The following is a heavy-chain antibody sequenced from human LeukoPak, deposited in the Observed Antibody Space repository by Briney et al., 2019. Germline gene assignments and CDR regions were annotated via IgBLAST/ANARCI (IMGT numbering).Heavy chain of an antibody. J-gene: IGHJ6*02. CDR1: GGSISSSSYY. CDR3: AAMVTNYNYGMDV. V-gene: IGHV4-39*07. Sequence: SETLSLTCTVSGGSISSSSYYWGWIRQPPGKGLEWIGSIYYSGSTYYNPSLKSRVTISVDTSKNQFSLKLSSVTAADTAVYYCAAMVTNYNYGMDVWGQGTTVTVSS. D-gene: IGHD5-18*01. CDR2: IYYSGST.